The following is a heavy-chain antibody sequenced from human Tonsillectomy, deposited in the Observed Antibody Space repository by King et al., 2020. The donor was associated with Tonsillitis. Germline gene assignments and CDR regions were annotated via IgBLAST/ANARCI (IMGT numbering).Heavy chain of an antibody. CDR1: GYRFTSYW. J-gene: IGHJ4*02. CDR3: ARQYSSSSKPFDS. D-gene: IGHD6-13*01. V-gene: IGHV5-51*01. Sequence: QLVQSGAEVKKPGESLKISCKGYGYRFTSYWIAWVRQMPGKGLEWMGIIYPGDSDTRYSPSLQGQVTISADKSISSAYLPWSSLKASDTAMYYCARQYSSSSKPFDSWGQGTLVTVSS. CDR2: IYPGDSDT.